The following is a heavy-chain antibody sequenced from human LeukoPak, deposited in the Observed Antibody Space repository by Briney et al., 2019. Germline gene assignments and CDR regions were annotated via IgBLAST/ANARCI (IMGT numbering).Heavy chain of an antibody. CDR3: AKREKAAAHFDY. CDR2: ISGSGSTI. J-gene: IGHJ4*02. Sequence: QPGGSLRLSCAASGFTFSNYAMNWVRQAPGKGLEWVSYISGSGSTIYYADSVKGRFTISRDNAKNSLHLQMNSLRDEDTAVYYCAKREKAAAHFDYWGQGTLVTVSS. D-gene: IGHD6-13*01. CDR1: GFTFSNYA. V-gene: IGHV3-48*03.